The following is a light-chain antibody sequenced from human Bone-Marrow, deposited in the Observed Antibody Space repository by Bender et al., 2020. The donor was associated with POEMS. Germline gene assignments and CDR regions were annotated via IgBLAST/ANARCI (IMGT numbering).Light chain of an antibody. J-gene: IGLJ2*01. CDR2: HNN. V-gene: IGLV1-40*01. CDR1: SSNIGARYD. Sequence: QSVLTQPPSVSGAPGQRVTISCTGISSNIGARYDVHWYQKVPGTAPKLLIYHNNNRPSGVPDRFSGSKSGNTASLTVSGLRAEDEAIYYCSAYAGRVVFGGGTKLTVL. CDR3: SAYAGRVV.